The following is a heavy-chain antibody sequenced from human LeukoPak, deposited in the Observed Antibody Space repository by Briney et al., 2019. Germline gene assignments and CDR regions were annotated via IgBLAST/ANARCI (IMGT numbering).Heavy chain of an antibody. Sequence: GGSLRLSCAASGFTLSSCALNWVRQAPGEGLESVSAISGNGHAYYADSVKGRFTISRDNSKNTLYLQMNSLRAEDTAVYYCAKRGAEVGTTVAPGDYWGQGTLLTVSS. CDR3: AKRGAEVGTTVAPGDY. CDR2: ISGNGHA. CDR1: GFTLSSCA. D-gene: IGHD1-26*01. J-gene: IGHJ4*02. V-gene: IGHV3-23*01.